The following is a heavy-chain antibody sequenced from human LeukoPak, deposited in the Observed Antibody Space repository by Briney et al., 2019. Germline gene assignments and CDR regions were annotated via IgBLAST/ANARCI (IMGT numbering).Heavy chain of an antibody. D-gene: IGHD5-18*01. CDR1: GGIFSSYA. CDR3: ARDGYSYGNTFDY. V-gene: IGHV1-69*05. CDR2: IIPIFGTA. Sequence: ASVKVSCKASGGIFSSYAVSWVRQAPGQGPEWMGGIIPIFGTAIYAQKFQGRVTITTDESTSTAYMELSSLRSEDTAVYYCARDGYSYGNTFDYWGQGTLVTVSS. J-gene: IGHJ4*02.